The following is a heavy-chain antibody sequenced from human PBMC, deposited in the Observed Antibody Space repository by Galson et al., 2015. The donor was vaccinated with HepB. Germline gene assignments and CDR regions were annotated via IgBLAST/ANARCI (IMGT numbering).Heavy chain of an antibody. D-gene: IGHD3-10*01. CDR3: ATGGYGSGSYPSSYYYYGMDV. CDR1: GYTLTELS. Sequence: VKVSCKVSGYTLTELSMHWVRQAPGKGLEWMGGFDPEDGETIYAQKFQGRVTMTEDTSTDTAYMELSSLRSEDTAVYYCATGGYGSGSYPSSYYYYGMDVWGQGTTVTVSS. V-gene: IGHV1-24*01. J-gene: IGHJ6*02. CDR2: FDPEDGET.